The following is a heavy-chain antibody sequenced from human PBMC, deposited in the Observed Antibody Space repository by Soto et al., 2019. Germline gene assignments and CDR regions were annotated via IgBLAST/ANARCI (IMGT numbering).Heavy chain of an antibody. V-gene: IGHV3-74*01. CDR2: INSDGSST. J-gene: IGHJ5*02. CDR1: GFTFSSYW. Sequence: EVQLVESGGGLVQPGGSLRLSCAASGFTFSSYWMHWVRQAPGKGLVWVSRINSDGSSTSYADSVKGRFTISRDNAKNTLYLQMNSLGAEDTAVYYCARDHVVSRNWFDPWGQGTLVTVSS. D-gene: IGHD2-21*01. CDR3: ARDHVVSRNWFDP.